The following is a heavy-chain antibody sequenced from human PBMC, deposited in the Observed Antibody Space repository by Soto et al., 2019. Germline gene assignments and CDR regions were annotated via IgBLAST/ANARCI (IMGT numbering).Heavy chain of an antibody. CDR2: IYYSGST. Sequence: SETLSLTCTVSGGSISSSSYYWGWIRQPAGKGLEWIGYIYYSGSTYYNPSLKSRVTISVDTSKNQFSLKLSSVTAADTAVYYCARAVARYCSSTSCPDAFDIWGQGTMVTVSS. CDR1: GGSISSSSYY. J-gene: IGHJ3*02. D-gene: IGHD2-2*01. V-gene: IGHV4-31*03. CDR3: ARAVARYCSSTSCPDAFDI.